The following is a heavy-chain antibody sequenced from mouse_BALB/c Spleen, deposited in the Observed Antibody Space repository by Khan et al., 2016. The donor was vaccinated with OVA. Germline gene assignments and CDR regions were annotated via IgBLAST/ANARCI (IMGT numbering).Heavy chain of an antibody. CDR1: GYIFTNYV. J-gene: IGHJ2*01. V-gene: IGHV1S136*01. CDR3: ARGNWQSYYFDY. Sequence: VQLQQSGPELGKPGASVKMSCKPSGYIFTNYVLHWVKQKPGQGLEWIGYINPYNGGTKYNEKFRGKATLASDKSSITAYLEHSSLTSEDSAVYYCARGNWQSYYFDYWGLGTTLTLSS. CDR2: INPYNGGT. D-gene: IGHD4-1*01.